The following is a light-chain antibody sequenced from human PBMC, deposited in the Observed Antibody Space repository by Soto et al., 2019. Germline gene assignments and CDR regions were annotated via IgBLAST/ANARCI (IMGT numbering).Light chain of an antibody. CDR2: SNS. J-gene: IGLJ1*01. CDR1: SSNIGRNI. CDR3: QSYDNSLSVYV. Sequence: QSVLTQPPSASGTPGQRVTISCSGSSSNIGRNIVNWYQQLPGTAPKLLIYSNSNRPSGVPDRFSGSKSGTSASLAITGLQAEDEADDYCQSYDNSLSVYVFGTGTKLTVL. V-gene: IGLV1-44*01.